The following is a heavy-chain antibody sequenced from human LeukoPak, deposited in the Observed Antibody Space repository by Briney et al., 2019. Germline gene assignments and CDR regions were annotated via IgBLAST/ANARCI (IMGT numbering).Heavy chain of an antibody. CDR2: IRYDGSNK. V-gene: IGHV3-30*02. D-gene: IGHD2-2*01. Sequence: GGSLRLSCAASGFTFSSYGMHWVRQAPGKGLEWVAFIRYDGSNKYYADSVKGRFTISRDNSKNTLYLQMNSLRAEYTAVYYCAKDPWNLGYCSSTSCYVRDRNYYGMAVWGQGTTVTVSS. CDR1: GFTFSSYG. J-gene: IGHJ6*02. CDR3: AKDPWNLGYCSSTSCYVRDRNYYGMAV.